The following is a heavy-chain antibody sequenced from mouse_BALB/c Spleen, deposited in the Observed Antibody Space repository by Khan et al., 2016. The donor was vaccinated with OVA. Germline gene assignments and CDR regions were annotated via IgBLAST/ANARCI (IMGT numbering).Heavy chain of an antibody. J-gene: IGHJ2*01. CDR2: ISYSGST. CDR3: ARDDGYSDY. D-gene: IGHD2-3*01. CDR1: GYSITSDYA. Sequence: EVQLQESGPGLVKPSQSLSLTCTVTGYSITSDYAWNWIRQFPGNKLEWMGYISYSGSTCYNPSLKSRISITRDTSKNQFFLQLNSVTTEDTATYYGARDDGYSDYWGQGTTLTVSS. V-gene: IGHV3-2*02.